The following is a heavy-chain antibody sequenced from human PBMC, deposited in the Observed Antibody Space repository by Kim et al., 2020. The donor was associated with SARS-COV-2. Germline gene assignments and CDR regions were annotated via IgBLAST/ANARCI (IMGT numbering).Heavy chain of an antibody. Sequence: GGSLRLSCAASGFKFSSFAMGWVRQAPGKGLEWVSSISASGSSTYNADSVKGRFTISRDNSENTVYLQMNSLRAEDTAVYYCAKEYQDILTALDHWGQGTLVTVSS. J-gene: IGHJ4*02. CDR3: AKEYQDILTALDH. CDR1: GFKFSSFA. V-gene: IGHV3-23*01. D-gene: IGHD3-9*01. CDR2: ISASGSST.